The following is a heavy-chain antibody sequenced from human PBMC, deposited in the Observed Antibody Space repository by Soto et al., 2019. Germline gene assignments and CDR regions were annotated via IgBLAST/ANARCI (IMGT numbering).Heavy chain of an antibody. D-gene: IGHD5-18*01. CDR1: GFTFSSYG. CDR3: AKDQAGFSYGSVVDF. CDR2: ISYDGSYT. Sequence: QVQLVESAGGVVEPGRSLRLSCAASGFTFSSYGMHWVRQAPGKGLEWVAFISYDGSYTYYADSAKGRFTISRDNPKNTLYLQMNSLRAEDTAVFYCAKDQAGFSYGSVVDFWGQGTMVTVSS. V-gene: IGHV3-30*18. J-gene: IGHJ3*01.